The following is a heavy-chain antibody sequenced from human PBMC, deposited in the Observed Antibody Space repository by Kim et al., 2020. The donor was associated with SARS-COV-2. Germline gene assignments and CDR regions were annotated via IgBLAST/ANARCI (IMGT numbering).Heavy chain of an antibody. D-gene: IGHD1-26*01. CDR3: ARNPSGFSASHYFDD. Sequence: GGSLRLSCAASGFPFNTYAMTWVRQAPGKGLEWVSSIGSRGAATSYTDSVKGRFTISRDNSKNTLLLQLNSLSVEDTAIYYCARNPSGFSASHYFDDWG. J-gene: IGHJ4*01. CDR2: IGSRGAAT. V-gene: IGHV3-23*01. CDR1: GFPFNTYA.